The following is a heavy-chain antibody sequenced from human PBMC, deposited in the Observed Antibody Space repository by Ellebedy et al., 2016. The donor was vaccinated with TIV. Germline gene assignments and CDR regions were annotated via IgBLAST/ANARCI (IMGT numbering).Heavy chain of an antibody. J-gene: IGHJ4*02. V-gene: IGHV3-48*04. Sequence: GGSLRLXCEGSGFVFSNYAMNWVRQAPGKGLEWISYINADSKGIGYADSVKGRSTISRDNAKNSVYLQMNSLRADDTGVYYCAKDLPNWANDYWGQGVLVTVSS. CDR2: INADSKGI. CDR1: GFVFSNYA. CDR3: AKDLPNWANDY. D-gene: IGHD7-27*01.